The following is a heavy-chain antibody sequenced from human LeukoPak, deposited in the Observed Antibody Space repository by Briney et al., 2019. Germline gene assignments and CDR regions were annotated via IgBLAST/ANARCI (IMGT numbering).Heavy chain of an antibody. J-gene: IGHJ3*02. CDR3: ARDRSNYYDSSGYYYPDAFDN. D-gene: IGHD3-22*01. Sequence: GGSLRLSCAASGFTFSSYAMHWVRQAPGKGLEYVSAISSNGGSTYYANSVKGRFTISRDNSKNTLYLQMGSLRAEDMAVYYCARDRSNYYDSSGYYYPDAFDNWGQGTMVTVSS. CDR2: ISSNGGST. CDR1: GFTFSSYA. V-gene: IGHV3-64*01.